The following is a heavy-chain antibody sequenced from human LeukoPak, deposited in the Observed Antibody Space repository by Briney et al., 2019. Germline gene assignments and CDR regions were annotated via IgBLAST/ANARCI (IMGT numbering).Heavy chain of an antibody. J-gene: IGHJ3*02. CDR3: ARNTNYYGLDI. V-gene: IGHV3-33*01. CDR2: IWYDGSKK. D-gene: IGHD3-10*01. Sequence: PERSLSLSCAASGFTFSSFGIHWVRQAPGKGLEWVAIIWYDGSKKYYGDSVKGRFTISRDNTKNTLFLQMNSLRAEDTAVYYCARNTNYYGLDIWGQGTMVTVSS. CDR1: GFTFSSFG.